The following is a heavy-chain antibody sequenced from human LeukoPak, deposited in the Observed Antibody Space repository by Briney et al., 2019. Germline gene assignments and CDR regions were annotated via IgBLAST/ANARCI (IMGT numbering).Heavy chain of an antibody. CDR3: AKAHDYDFWSACDS. CDR2: ISGSGGTI. J-gene: IGHJ4*02. Sequence: GGSLRLSCAASGFTFSTYAMNWVRQAPGKGLEWVSFISGSGGTIYYADSVKGRFTISRDNSENTLYLQMNSLRAGDAAAYYCAKAHDYDFWSACDSWGQGTLVTVSS. D-gene: IGHD3-3*01. CDR1: GFTFSTYA. V-gene: IGHV3-23*01.